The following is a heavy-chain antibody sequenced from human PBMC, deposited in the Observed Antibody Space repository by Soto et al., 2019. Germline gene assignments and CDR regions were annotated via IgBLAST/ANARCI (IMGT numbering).Heavy chain of an antibody. D-gene: IGHD3-16*02. V-gene: IGHV1-3*01. Sequence: QVQLVQSGAEVKKPGASVKVSCKASGYTFTSYAMHWVRQAPGQRLEWMGWINAGNGNTKYSQKFQGRVTITRYISASTSSMELSSLRSEDTAVYYCARDLQYDYVWGSYRPIDYWGQGTLFTVSS. CDR2: INAGNGNT. CDR3: ARDLQYDYVWGSYRPIDY. CDR1: GYTFTSYA. J-gene: IGHJ4*02.